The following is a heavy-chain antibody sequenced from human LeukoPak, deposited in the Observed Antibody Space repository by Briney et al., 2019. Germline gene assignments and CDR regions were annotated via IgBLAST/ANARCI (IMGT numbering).Heavy chain of an antibody. Sequence: PGGSLRLSCAASGVTLRNYAMTWIRQAPGKGLQWVSGISGDGEGTYYADSVRGRFTISRDNSKNTMYLQMNNLRAADTAIYYCAKDRDCSSTGCYVFANWGQGTLVTVSS. CDR3: AKDRDCSSTGCYVFAN. CDR1: GVTLRNYA. V-gene: IGHV3-23*01. J-gene: IGHJ4*02. CDR2: ISGDGEGT. D-gene: IGHD2-2*01.